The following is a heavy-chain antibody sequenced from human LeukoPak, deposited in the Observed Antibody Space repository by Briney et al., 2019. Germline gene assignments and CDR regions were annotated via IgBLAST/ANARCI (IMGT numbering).Heavy chain of an antibody. CDR1: GFTFSTYT. D-gene: IGHD6-13*01. CDR3: AKDLKYSSSPLDY. V-gene: IGHV3-23*01. J-gene: IGHJ4*02. Sequence: GGSLRLSCAASGFTFSTYTMAWVRQAPGGGLEWVSGISDNGGRTYYADSVKGRFTISRDNSKNTLYLQMNSLRAEDTAVYSCAKDLKYSSSPLDYWGQGTLVTVSS. CDR2: ISDNGGRT.